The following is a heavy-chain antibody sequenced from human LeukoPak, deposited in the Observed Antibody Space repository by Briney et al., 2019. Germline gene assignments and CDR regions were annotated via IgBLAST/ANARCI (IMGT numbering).Heavy chain of an antibody. CDR2: IYPGDSDT. CDR1: GYSFTNYW. D-gene: IGHD5-18*01. J-gene: IGHJ4*02. Sequence: AGESLKISCTGSGYSFTNYWIGWVRPMPGKGLEWMGIIYPGDSDTRYSPSFQGQVTISADKSISTAYLQWSSLKASDTAMYYCARQWYEDTAMVDYWGQGTLVTVSS. CDR3: ARQWYEDTAMVDY. V-gene: IGHV5-51*01.